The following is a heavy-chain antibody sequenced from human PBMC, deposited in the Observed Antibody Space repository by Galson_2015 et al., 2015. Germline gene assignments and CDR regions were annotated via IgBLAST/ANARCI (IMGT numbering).Heavy chain of an antibody. CDR3: ARDMRFYFDSSGYSYYYYGMDV. J-gene: IGHJ6*02. D-gene: IGHD3-22*01. V-gene: IGHV3-30-3*01. CDR2: GSNK. Sequence: GSNKYYADSVKGRFTISRDNSKNTLYLQLNSLRAEDTAVYYCARDMRFYFDSSGYSYYYYGMDVWGQGTTVTVSS.